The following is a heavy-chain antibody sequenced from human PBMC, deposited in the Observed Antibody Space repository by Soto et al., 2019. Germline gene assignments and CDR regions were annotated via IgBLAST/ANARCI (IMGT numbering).Heavy chain of an antibody. CDR1: GGAISGYY. J-gene: IGHJ5*02. V-gene: IGHV4-4*07. CDR2: IYSSGGT. D-gene: IGHD3-3*01. CDR3: ARGQRFSYSFDP. Sequence: QVQLQESGPGLVKPSETLSLTCTVSGGAISGYYWTWIRQSAGKGLEWIGRIYSSGGTKYNPSLQSRVTMSLDTSKNQFSKRLTSVTAADTAVYYCARGQRFSYSFDPWGQGTLVNGTS.